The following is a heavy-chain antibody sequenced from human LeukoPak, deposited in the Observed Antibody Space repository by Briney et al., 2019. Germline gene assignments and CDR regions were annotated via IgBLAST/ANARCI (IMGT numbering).Heavy chain of an antibody. Sequence: PSETLSLTCTVSGGSITSHYWSWFRQPPGKELEWIGYIYYSGTTDYNPSLKSRVTISLDTSRTQFSLKLDSVTAADTAVYYCARKRYDSSGYHFDYWGQGTQVTVSS. J-gene: IGHJ4*02. CDR1: GGSITSHY. D-gene: IGHD3-22*01. CDR3: ARKRYDSSGYHFDY. V-gene: IGHV4-59*11. CDR2: IYYSGTT.